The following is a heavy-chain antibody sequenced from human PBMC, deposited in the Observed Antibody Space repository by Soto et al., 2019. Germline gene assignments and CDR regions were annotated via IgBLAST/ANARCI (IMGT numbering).Heavy chain of an antibody. D-gene: IGHD6-13*01. V-gene: IGHV1-2*04. CDR1: GYTFTAYY. J-gene: IGHJ3*02. CDR3: ARAHGSNWYYALDI. Sequence: QVQLVQSGVEVKKPGASVKVSCKASGYTFTAYYIHWVRQAPGQGLEWMGWINPNTGGTGYAQKFLGWVTMTRDTSISTVYMELSRLTSADTAVYYCARAHGSNWYYALDIWGQGTAVTVSP. CDR2: INPNTGGT.